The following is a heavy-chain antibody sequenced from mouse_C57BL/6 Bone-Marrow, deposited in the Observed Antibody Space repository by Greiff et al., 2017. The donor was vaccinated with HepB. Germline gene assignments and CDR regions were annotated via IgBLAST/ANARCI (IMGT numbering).Heavy chain of an antibody. CDR1: GYTFTDYY. Sequence: QVQLQQSGPELVKPGASVKISCKASGYTFTDYYINWVKQRPGQGLEWIGWIFPGSGSTYYNEKFKGKATLTVDKSSSTAYMLISSLTSEDSAVYFCSRRAYYYGSSYEYFDVCGTGTTVTVSS. D-gene: IGHD1-1*01. CDR3: SRRAYYYGSSYEYFDV. V-gene: IGHV1-75*01. J-gene: IGHJ1*03. CDR2: IFPGSGST.